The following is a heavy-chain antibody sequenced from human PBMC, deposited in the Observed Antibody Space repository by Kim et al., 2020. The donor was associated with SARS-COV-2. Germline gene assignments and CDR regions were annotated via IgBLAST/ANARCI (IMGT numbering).Heavy chain of an antibody. J-gene: IGHJ4*02. Sequence: YTDSVQCRVTISKDNAKNSLYMQMNSLRVDHTALYYCARTMTAAPAAPADYWGQGILVTVSS. CDR3: ARTMTAAPAAPADY. V-gene: IGHV3-11*06. D-gene: IGHD2-2*01.